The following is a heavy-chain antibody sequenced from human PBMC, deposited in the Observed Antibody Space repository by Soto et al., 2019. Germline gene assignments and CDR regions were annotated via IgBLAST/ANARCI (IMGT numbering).Heavy chain of an antibody. D-gene: IGHD4-17*01. V-gene: IGHV1-2*04. CDR1: GYTFTGYY. CDR2: INPNSGGT. Sequence: ASVKVSCKASGYTFTGYYMHWVRQAPGQGLEWMGWINPNSGGTSYAQKFQGWVTMTRDTSISTAYMELSRLRSDDTAVYYCARMDHDYEFADYYYGMDVWGQGTTVTVSS. J-gene: IGHJ6*02. CDR3: ARMDHDYEFADYYYGMDV.